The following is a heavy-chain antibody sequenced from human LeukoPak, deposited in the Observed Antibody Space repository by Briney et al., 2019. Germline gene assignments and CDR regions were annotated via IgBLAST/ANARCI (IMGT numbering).Heavy chain of an antibody. CDR3: ARDYGGEFDY. J-gene: IGHJ4*02. V-gene: IGHV4-59*01. CDR1: GGSISSYC. CDR2: IYYRGST. D-gene: IGHD4-23*01. Sequence: SETLSLTCTVSGGSISSYCWSWIRQPPGKGLEWIGYIYYRGSTNYNPSLKSRVTISVDTSKNQFSLKLTSVTAADTAVYYCARDYGGEFDYWGRGTLVTVSS.